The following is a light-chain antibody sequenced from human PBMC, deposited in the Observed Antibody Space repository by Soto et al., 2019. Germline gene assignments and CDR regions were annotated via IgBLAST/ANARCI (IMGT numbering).Light chain of an antibody. J-gene: IGKJ1*01. CDR3: QQYNGYPWT. CDR2: DAS. Sequence: IPMTQSPSTLSATAGDRVTIPCRASQSISAWLAWYQQKPGKAPKLLIYDASNLESGVPSRFSGSGSGTEFTLTISNLQPNDFATYYCQQYNGYPWTFGQGTKV. V-gene: IGKV1-5*01. CDR1: QSISAW.